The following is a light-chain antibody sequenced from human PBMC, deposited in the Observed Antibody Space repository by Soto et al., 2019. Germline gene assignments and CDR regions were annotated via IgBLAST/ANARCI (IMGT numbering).Light chain of an antibody. CDR1: QTFSNTY. J-gene: IGKJ2*01. V-gene: IGKV3-20*01. Sequence: IVWTQSPGTLSLSPGESATLSCRASQTFSNTYLAWYQQKPGQAPRLLIYGASSRAPGIPDRVSGSGSGTDFTLTIRRVEPEDFAVYYCQQYGSSPPFTFGQGTKLEIK. CDR3: QQYGSSPPFT. CDR2: GAS.